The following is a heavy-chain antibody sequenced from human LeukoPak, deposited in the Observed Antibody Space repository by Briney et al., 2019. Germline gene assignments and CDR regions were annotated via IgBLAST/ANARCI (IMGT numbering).Heavy chain of an antibody. CDR2: IYTSGNT. V-gene: IGHV4-38-2*01. Sequence: SETLSLTCAVSGYSISSGYYWGWIRQPAGKGLEWIGRIYTSGNTNYNPSLKSRVTISVDTSKNQFSLKLSSVTAADTAVYYCARSTGYYDSSKGYWGQGTLVTVSS. CDR3: ARSTGYYDSSKGY. CDR1: GYSISSGYY. J-gene: IGHJ4*02. D-gene: IGHD3-22*01.